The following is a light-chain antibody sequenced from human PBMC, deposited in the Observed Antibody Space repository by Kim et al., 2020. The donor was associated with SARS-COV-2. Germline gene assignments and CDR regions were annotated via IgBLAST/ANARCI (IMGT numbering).Light chain of an antibody. Sequence: SASVGDRVTITCRASQRMSKFLTWYHQKPEKAPKLLIYAASDLQSGVPSRFSGSGSGTDFSLTINSLQPEDSATYYCQQSHSNPYSFGPGTKLEI. V-gene: IGKV1-39*01. CDR2: AAS. J-gene: IGKJ2*03. CDR3: QQSHSNPYS. CDR1: QRMSKF.